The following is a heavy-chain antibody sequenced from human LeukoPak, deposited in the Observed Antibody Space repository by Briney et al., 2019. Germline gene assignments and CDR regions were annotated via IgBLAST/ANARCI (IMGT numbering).Heavy chain of an antibody. CDR3: AKGTGDTGYYFDN. CDR1: GFTFSSYA. Sequence: GGSLRLSCAASGFTFSSYAMSWVRQAPGKGLEWVSGIRVGGETYYADSVKGRFTISRDNSENTLYLQMTGLRAEDTAVYHCAKGTGDTGYYFDNWGQGTLVTVSS. D-gene: IGHD7-27*01. J-gene: IGHJ4*02. V-gene: IGHV3-23*01. CDR2: IRVGGET.